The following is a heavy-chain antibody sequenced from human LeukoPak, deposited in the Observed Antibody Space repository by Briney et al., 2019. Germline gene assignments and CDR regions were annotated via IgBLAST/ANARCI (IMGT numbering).Heavy chain of an antibody. D-gene: IGHD6-13*01. CDR3: AREAYGSRTYGMDV. CDR2: INPNSGGT. J-gene: IGHJ6*02. CDR1: GYTFTGYY. Sequence: ASVKVSCKASGYTFTGYYMHWVRQAPGQGLEWMGWINPNSGGTNYAQKFQGRVTMTRDTSISTAYMELSRLRSDDTVVYYCAREAYGSRTYGMDVWGQGTTVTVSS. V-gene: IGHV1-2*02.